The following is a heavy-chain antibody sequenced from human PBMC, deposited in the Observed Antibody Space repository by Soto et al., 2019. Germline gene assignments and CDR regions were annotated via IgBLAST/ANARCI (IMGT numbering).Heavy chain of an antibody. V-gene: IGHV4-31*03. J-gene: IGHJ4*02. CDR2: IYYSGST. Sequence: PSETLSLTCTVSGGSISSGNYYWSWLRQYSGKGLEWIGYIYYSGSTYYSPSIKSRVAISVDTSKNQFSLNLNSVTAADTAVYYCARALNFLPFFDSWGQGTLVTVS. CDR3: ARALNFLPFFDS. CDR1: GGSISSGNYY.